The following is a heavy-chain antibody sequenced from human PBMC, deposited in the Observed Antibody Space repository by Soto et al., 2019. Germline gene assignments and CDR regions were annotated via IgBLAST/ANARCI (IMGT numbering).Heavy chain of an antibody. Sequence: QVQLQESGPGLVKPSETLSLTCTVSGGSISSYYWSWIRQPPGKGLEWIGYIYYSGSTNYNPSLKSRVTISVDTAKIQLSLKLSSVTAADTAVYYCARDWTVATIGFVRGYYGMAVWGQGTTVTVSS. J-gene: IGHJ6*02. D-gene: IGHD5-12*01. CDR3: ARDWTVATIGFVRGYYGMAV. V-gene: IGHV4-59*01. CDR2: IYYSGST. CDR1: GGSISSYY.